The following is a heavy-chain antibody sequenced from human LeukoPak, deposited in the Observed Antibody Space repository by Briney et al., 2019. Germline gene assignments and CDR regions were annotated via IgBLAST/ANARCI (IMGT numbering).Heavy chain of an antibody. CDR1: GFTLSSYA. D-gene: IGHD3-22*01. J-gene: IGHJ4*02. V-gene: IGHV3-23*01. CDR3: AMGSSGYYNLYFDY. CDR2: ISGSGGST. Sequence: GGSLRLSCAASGFTLSSYAMSWVRQAPGKGLEWVSAISGSGGSTYYADSVKGRFTISRDNSKNTLYLQMNSLRAEDTAVYYCAMGSSGYYNLYFDYWGQGTLVTVSS.